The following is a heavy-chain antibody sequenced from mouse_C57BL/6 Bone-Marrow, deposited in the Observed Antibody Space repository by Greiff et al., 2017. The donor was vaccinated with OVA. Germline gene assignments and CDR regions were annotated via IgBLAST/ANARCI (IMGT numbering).Heavy chain of an antibody. V-gene: IGHV1-15*01. D-gene: IGHD1-1*01. J-gene: IGHJ3*01. CDR2: IDPETGGT. Sequence: PVKQSGAELVRPGASVTLSCKASGYTFTDYEMHWVKQTPVHGLEWIGAIDPETGGTAYNQKFKGKAILTADKSSSTAYMELRSLTSEDSAVYYCTRSGTFYYGSSWGFAYWGQGTLVTVSA. CDR3: TRSGTFYYGSSWGFAY. CDR1: GYTFTDYE.